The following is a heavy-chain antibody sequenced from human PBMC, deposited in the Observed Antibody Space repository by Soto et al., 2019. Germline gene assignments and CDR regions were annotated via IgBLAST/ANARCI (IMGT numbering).Heavy chain of an antibody. D-gene: IGHD1-26*01. Sequence: QVQLVRSGAEVQKPGSSVKVSCNASGSTFSSYAISWVRQAPGQGREWMGGIIPIFGTANYAQKFQGRVTITADASTSTAYMELSSLRSEDTAVYYCARGRKWELRGTDAFDIWGQGTMVTVSS. V-gene: IGHV1-69*01. CDR1: GSTFSSYA. CDR2: IIPIFGTA. J-gene: IGHJ3*02. CDR3: ARGRKWELRGTDAFDI.